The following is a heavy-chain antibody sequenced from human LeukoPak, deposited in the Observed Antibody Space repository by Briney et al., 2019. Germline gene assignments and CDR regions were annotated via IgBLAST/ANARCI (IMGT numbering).Heavy chain of an antibody. V-gene: IGHV4-30-2*01. CDR3: ATGDWNGADY. J-gene: IGHJ4*02. CDR2: IDHGGST. CDR1: GGSITSGIYS. D-gene: IGHD1-1*01. Sequence: SQTLSLTCTVSGGSITSGIYSWTWIRQPPGKGLELIGYIDHGGSTYYNPSLRSRVILSVDRSKNQFSLKLSSVTAADTAMYYCATGDWNGADYWGQGTLVTVSS.